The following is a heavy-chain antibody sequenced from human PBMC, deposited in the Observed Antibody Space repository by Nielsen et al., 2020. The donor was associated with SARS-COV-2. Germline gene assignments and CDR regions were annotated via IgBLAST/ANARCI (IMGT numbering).Heavy chain of an antibody. CDR3: TREYSSSPDC. CDR2: IYHSGST. Sequence: SETLSLTCSVSGYSISSGYYWGWLRQPPGKGLEWIGSIYHSGSTYYNPSLKSRVTISIDTSKNQFSLKLSSVAAADTAVYFCTREYSSSPDCWGQGTLVTVSS. V-gene: IGHV4-38-2*02. D-gene: IGHD6-13*01. J-gene: IGHJ4*02. CDR1: GYSISSGYY.